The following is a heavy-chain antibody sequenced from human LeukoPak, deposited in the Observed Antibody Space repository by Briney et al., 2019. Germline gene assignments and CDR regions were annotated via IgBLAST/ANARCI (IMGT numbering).Heavy chain of an antibody. V-gene: IGHV3-23*01. CDR3: AKGSGNGYGSGPFDY. J-gene: IGHJ4*02. Sequence: TGGSLRLSCAASGFTFSTYAMSWVRQAPGKGLEWVSAISGSGGSTYYADSVKGRFTISRDNSKNTLYLQMSSLRAEDTAVYYCAKGSGNGYGSGPFDYWGQGTLVTVSS. CDR2: ISGSGGST. D-gene: IGHD3-10*01. CDR1: GFTFSTYA.